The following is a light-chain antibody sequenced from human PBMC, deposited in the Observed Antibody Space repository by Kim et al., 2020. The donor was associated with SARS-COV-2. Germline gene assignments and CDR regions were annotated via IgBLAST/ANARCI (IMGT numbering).Light chain of an antibody. J-gene: IGKJ4*01. V-gene: IGKV3-20*01. Sequence: SPGERATRSCMASQSVSNSYLAWYQQKPGQAPRLLIYGASSRATGIPDRFSGSGSGTDFTFSISRLEPEDFAVYYCQQYGSSPLTFGGGTKVDIK. CDR3: QQYGSSPLT. CDR1: QSVSNSY. CDR2: GAS.